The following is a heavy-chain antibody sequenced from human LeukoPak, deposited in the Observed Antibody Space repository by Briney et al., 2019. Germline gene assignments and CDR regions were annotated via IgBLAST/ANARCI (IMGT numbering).Heavy chain of an antibody. CDR3: ARSPGYDYVWGSYPIDY. Sequence: PSQTLSLTCTVSGGSISSGGYYWSWIRQHPGKGLEWIGYIYYSGSTYYNPSLKSRVTISVDTSKNQLSLKLSSVTAADTAVYYCARSPGYDYVWGSYPIDYWGQGTLVTVSS. CDR2: IYYSGST. CDR1: GGSISSGGYY. V-gene: IGHV4-31*03. J-gene: IGHJ4*02. D-gene: IGHD3-16*02.